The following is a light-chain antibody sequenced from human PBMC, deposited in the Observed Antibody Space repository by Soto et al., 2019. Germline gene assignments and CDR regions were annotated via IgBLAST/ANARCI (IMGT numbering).Light chain of an antibody. Sequence: EILLTQSPDTLSFSPGERAPLSCRAPQSVGTRLAWYQHKTGQAPRLLISGASSRATGIPDRFTGSGSETSFTLTISRLEPEDFALYYCQHYQSGHPITFGQGTRLKIK. J-gene: IGKJ5*01. CDR3: QHYQSGHPIT. CDR2: GAS. CDR1: QSVGTR. V-gene: IGKV3-20*01.